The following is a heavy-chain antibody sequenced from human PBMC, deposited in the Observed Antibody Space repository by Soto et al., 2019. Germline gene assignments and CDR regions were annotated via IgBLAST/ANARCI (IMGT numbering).Heavy chain of an antibody. CDR2: ISAYNGNT. D-gene: IGHD3-3*01. V-gene: IGHV1-18*01. Sequence: QVQLVQSGAEVKKPGASVKVSCKASGYTFTSYGISWVRQAPGQGLEWMGWISAYNGNTNYAQKLQGRVTMTTDTSTSTAYMELRSLRSDDTAVYYCAREDRGLRYYDFSYYYGMDVWGQGTTVTVSS. CDR3: AREDRGLRYYDFSYYYGMDV. CDR1: GYTFTSYG. J-gene: IGHJ6*02.